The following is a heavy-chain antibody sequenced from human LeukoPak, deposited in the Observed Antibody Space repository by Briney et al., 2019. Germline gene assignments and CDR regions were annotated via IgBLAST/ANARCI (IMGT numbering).Heavy chain of an antibody. CDR2: INPNSGGT. CDR1: GGTFSSYA. CDR3: AKAGILQASSSGLQYFDL. D-gene: IGHD6-6*01. J-gene: IGHJ2*01. Sequence: ASVKVSCKASGGTFSSYAISWVRQAPGQGLEWMGWINPNSGGTNYAQKFQGRVTMTRDTSISTAYMELSRLRSDDTAVYHCAKAGILQASSSGLQYFDLWGRGTLVTASS. V-gene: IGHV1-2*02.